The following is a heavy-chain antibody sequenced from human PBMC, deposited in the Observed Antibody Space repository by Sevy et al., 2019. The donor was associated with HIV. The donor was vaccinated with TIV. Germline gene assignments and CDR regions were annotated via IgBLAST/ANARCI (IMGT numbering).Heavy chain of an antibody. Sequence: GGSLRLSCAASGFTFSDYYMSWIRQAPGKGLELVSYISSTSDYRNYADSVKGRFTISRDNDKNSLYLQMNSLRTEDTAVYFCARGGGSALGYWGQGTLVTVSS. CDR1: GFTFSDYY. J-gene: IGHJ4*02. D-gene: IGHD1-26*01. CDR2: ISSTSDYR. V-gene: IGHV3-11*06. CDR3: ARGGGSALGY.